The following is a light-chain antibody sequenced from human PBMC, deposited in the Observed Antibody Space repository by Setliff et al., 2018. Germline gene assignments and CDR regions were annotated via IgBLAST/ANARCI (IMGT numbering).Light chain of an antibody. J-gene: IGLJ1*01. CDR2: QVN. CDR3: CSYAGANTFA. Sequence: QSVLTQPASVSGSPGQSITISCTGSSSDVETYNIVSWYQQHPGKAPKILIYQVNQRPSGVSDRFSGSKSGNTASLTISGLQAEDEADYYCCSYAGANTFAFGGGTKVTVL. V-gene: IGLV2-23*02. CDR1: SSDVETYNI.